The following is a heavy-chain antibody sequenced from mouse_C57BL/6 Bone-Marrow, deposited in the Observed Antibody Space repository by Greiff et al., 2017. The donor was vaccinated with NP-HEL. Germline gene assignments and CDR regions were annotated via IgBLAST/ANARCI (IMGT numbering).Heavy chain of an antibody. CDR1: GYAFSSSW. CDR2: IYPGDGDT. CDR3: ARRQLRLRHFDY. D-gene: IGHD3-2*02. Sequence: VQLQESGPELVKPGASVKISCKASGYAFSSSWMNWVKQRPGKGLEWIGRIYPGDGDTNYIGKFKGKATLTADKSSSTAYMQLSSLTSEDSAVYFCARRQLRLRHFDYWGQGTTLTVSS. V-gene: IGHV1-82*01. J-gene: IGHJ2*01.